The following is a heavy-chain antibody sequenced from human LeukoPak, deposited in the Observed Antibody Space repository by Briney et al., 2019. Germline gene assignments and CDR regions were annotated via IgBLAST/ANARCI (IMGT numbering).Heavy chain of an antibody. D-gene: IGHD3-10*01. Sequence: GGSLRLSCAASGFIFSRYGMHWVRQAPGKGLEWVSVIYSGGSTYYADSVKGRFTISRDNSKNTLYLQMNSLRAEDTAVYYCAARRGGLAYYYGMDVWGQGTTVTVSS. V-gene: IGHV3-53*01. CDR1: GFIFSRYG. CDR2: IYSGGST. CDR3: AARRGGLAYYYGMDV. J-gene: IGHJ6*02.